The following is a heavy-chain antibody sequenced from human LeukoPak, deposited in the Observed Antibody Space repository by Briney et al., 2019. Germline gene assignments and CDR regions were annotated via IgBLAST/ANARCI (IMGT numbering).Heavy chain of an antibody. V-gene: IGHV3-30*04. Sequence: GRSLRLSCAASGFTFSSYAMHWVRQAPGKGLEWVAVISYDGSNKYYADSVKGRFTISRDNSKNTLYLQMNSLRAEDTAVYYCARQGVYYYGMDVWGQGTTVTVSS. CDR1: GFTFSSYA. CDR3: ARQGVYYYGMDV. J-gene: IGHJ6*02. CDR2: ISYDGSNK.